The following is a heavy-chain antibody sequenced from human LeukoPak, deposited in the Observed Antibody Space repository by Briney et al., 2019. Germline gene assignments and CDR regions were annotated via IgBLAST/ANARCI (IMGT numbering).Heavy chain of an antibody. V-gene: IGHV3-53*04. CDR2: IYSGGST. J-gene: IGHJ6*02. CDR1: GLTVSSNY. D-gene: IGHD2-2*01. Sequence: GGSLRLSCAASGLTVSSNYMSWVRQAPGKGLEWVSVIYSGGSTYYADSVKGRFTISRHNSKNTLYLQMNSLRAEDTAVYYCASQVVPADVYGMDVWGQGTTVTVSS. CDR3: ASQVVPADVYGMDV.